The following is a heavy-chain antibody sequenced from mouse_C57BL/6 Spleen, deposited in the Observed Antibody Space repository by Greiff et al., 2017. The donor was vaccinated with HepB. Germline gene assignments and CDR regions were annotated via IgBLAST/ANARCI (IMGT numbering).Heavy chain of an antibody. D-gene: IGHD2-10*01. CDR3: ARDPYYVNYYFDV. CDR1: GFTFSSYA. V-gene: IGHV5-4*01. Sequence: DVKLVESGGGLVKPGGSLKLSCAASGFTFSSYAMSWVRQTPEKRLEWVATISDGGSYTYYPDNVKGRFTISRDNAKNNLYLQMSHLKSEDTAMYYCARDPYYVNYYFDVWGTGTTVTVSS. CDR2: ISDGGSYT. J-gene: IGHJ1*03.